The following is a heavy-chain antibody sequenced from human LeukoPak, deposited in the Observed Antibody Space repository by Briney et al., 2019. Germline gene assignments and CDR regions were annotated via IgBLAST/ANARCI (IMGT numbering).Heavy chain of an antibody. CDR3: ARGLIVVVPAAIRYFWFDP. CDR1: GGSFSGYY. CDR2: INHSGST. D-gene: IGHD2-2*02. V-gene: IGHV4-34*01. Sequence: SETLSLTWAVYGGSFSGYYWSWISQPPGKGLEWIGEINHSGSTNSHPSLKSRVTISVDTSKNQFSLNLSSVTAADTAVYYCARGLIVVVPAAIRYFWFDPWGQGTLVTVSS. J-gene: IGHJ5*02.